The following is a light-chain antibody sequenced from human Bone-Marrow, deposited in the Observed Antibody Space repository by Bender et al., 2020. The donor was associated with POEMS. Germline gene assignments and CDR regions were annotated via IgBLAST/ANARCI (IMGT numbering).Light chain of an antibody. CDR2: EVN. J-gene: IGLJ3*02. Sequence: QSALTQPPSVSGSPGQSVTISCTGTSSDVGSYNRVSWYQQPPGTAPKLMIYEVNNRPSGVPDRFSGSKSDNTASLTISGLQAEDEADYYCCSYAGSSTWVFGGGTKVTVL. V-gene: IGLV2-18*02. CDR1: SSDVGSYNR. CDR3: CSYAGSSTWV.